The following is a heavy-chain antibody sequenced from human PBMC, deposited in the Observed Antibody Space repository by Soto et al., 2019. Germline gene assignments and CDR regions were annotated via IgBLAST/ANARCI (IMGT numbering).Heavy chain of an antibody. J-gene: IGHJ5*02. Sequence: SETLSLTCTVSGGSMSSYYWTWIRQPAGKGLEWIGRVYSSGGTHYNPPLKSRVTISLDTSKNQFSLRLLSVTDADTAVYYCARGKRFSDWFDPWGQGTLVTVSS. CDR3: ARGKRFSDWFDP. CDR2: VYSSGGT. CDR1: GGSMSSYY. D-gene: IGHD3-3*01. V-gene: IGHV4-4*07.